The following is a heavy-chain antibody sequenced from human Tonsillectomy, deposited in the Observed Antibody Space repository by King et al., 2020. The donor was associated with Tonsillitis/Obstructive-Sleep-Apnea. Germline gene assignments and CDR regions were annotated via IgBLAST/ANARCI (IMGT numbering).Heavy chain of an antibody. Sequence: VQLVESGAEVKTPGASVKVSCKASGYTFTRYYIHWVRQARGQGLEWMGIINPSDGITTYAQKFQGRVTMSTDTSASTVYLELSSLRSEDTAVYYCARDDVVGRYIDSWGQGTLVNVSS. V-gene: IGHV1-46*01. CDR3: ARDDVVGRYIDS. J-gene: IGHJ4*02. D-gene: IGHD1-14*01. CDR2: INPSDGIT. CDR1: GYTFTRYY.